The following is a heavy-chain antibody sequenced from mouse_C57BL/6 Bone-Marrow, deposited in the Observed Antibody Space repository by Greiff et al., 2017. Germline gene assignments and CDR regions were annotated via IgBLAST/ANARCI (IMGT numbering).Heavy chain of an antibody. CDR2: IDPSDSYT. Sequence: QVQLQQPGAELVMPGASVKLSCKASGYTFTSYWMHWVKQRPGQGLEWIGEIDPSDSYTNYNQKFKGKSTLTVDKSSSTAYMQLSRLTSEDSAVYYCESLGGKGGFDYWGQGTTLTVSS. D-gene: IGHD2-1*01. V-gene: IGHV1-69*01. CDR1: GYTFTSYW. J-gene: IGHJ2*01. CDR3: ESLGGKGGFDY.